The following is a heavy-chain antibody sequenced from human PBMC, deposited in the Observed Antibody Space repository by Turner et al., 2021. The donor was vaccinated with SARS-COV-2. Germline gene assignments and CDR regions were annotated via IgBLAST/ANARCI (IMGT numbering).Heavy chain of an antibody. CDR1: GFTFSSYG. CDR2: ISYDGTNK. CDR3: AKDLGQLDWFDP. V-gene: IGHV3-30*18. Sequence: VQLVESGGGLVQPGRSLRLSCAASGFTFSSYGMHWVRQAPGKGLEWVAVISYDGTNKYYADSVKGRFTISRDNSKNTLYLQMNSLRAEDTAVYYCAKDLGQLDWFDPWGQGTLVTVSS. D-gene: IGHD6-13*01. J-gene: IGHJ5*02.